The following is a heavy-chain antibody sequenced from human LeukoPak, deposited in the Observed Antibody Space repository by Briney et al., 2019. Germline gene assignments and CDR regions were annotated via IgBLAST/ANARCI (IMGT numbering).Heavy chain of an antibody. CDR1: GFTFSSYE. CDR2: ISSSGSTI. V-gene: IGHV3-48*03. CDR3: ARNPEERGYSYGSFDY. D-gene: IGHD5-18*01. Sequence: GGSLRLSCAASGFTFSSYEMNWVRQAPGKGLEWVSYISSSGSTIYYADSVKGRFTISRDNAKNSLYLQMNSLRAEDTAVYYCARNPEERGYSYGSFDYRGQGTLVTVSS. J-gene: IGHJ4*02.